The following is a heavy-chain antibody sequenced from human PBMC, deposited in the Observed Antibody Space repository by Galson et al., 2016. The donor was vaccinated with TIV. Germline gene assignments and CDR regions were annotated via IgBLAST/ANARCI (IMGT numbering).Heavy chain of an antibody. Sequence: CKVSGYTLAELSMHWVRQAPGQGLEWMGGFDPEDGETIYAQKFQGRVTMTEDTSTDTAYMELSSLRSEDTAVYYCATSRGRYFDWLFGYWGQGTLVTVSS. J-gene: IGHJ4*02. D-gene: IGHD3-9*01. CDR1: GYTLAELS. CDR2: FDPEDGET. V-gene: IGHV1-24*01. CDR3: ATSRGRYFDWLFGY.